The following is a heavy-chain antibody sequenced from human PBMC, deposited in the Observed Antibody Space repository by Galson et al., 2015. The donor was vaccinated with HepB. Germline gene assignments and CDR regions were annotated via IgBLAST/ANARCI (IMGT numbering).Heavy chain of an antibody. CDR3: ARSTSFERSWSFGY. V-gene: IGHV1-69*04. CDR1: GGTFSSYA. Sequence: SVKVSCKASGGTFSSYAISWVRQAPGQGLEWMGRIIPILGIANYAQKFQGRVTITADKSTSTAYMELSSLRSEDTAVYYCARSTSFERSWSFGYWGQGTLVTVSS. D-gene: IGHD6-13*01. CDR2: IIPILGIA. J-gene: IGHJ4*02.